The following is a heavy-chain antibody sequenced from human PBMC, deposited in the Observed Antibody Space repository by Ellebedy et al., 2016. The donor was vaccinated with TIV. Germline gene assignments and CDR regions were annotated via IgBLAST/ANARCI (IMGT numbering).Heavy chain of an antibody. V-gene: IGHV3-23*01. CDR2: VSGSGDET. Sequence: GESLKISCAASGFTFSNYAMTWVRQPPGRGLEWVSGVSGSGDETYYAASVRGRFTISRDNSRGTLYLQMNSLRVDDTAVYYCAKGIDMGGDYWGQGTLVTVSS. CDR1: GFTFSNYA. D-gene: IGHD2-21*01. J-gene: IGHJ4*02. CDR3: AKGIDMGGDY.